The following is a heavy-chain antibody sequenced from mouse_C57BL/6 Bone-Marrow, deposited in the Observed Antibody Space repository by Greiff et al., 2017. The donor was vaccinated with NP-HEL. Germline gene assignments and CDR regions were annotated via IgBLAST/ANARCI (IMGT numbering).Heavy chain of an antibody. J-gene: IGHJ4*01. CDR3: ARGSITTVVATEGAMDY. D-gene: IGHD1-1*01. CDR1: GFTFSDFY. Sequence: EVQRVESGGGLVQPGRSLRLSCATSGFTFSDFYMEWVRQAPGKGLEWIAASRNKANDDTTEYSASVKGRFIVSRDTSQSILYLQMNALRAEDTAIYYCARGSITTVVATEGAMDYWGQGTSVTVSS. V-gene: IGHV7-1*01. CDR2: SRNKANDDTT.